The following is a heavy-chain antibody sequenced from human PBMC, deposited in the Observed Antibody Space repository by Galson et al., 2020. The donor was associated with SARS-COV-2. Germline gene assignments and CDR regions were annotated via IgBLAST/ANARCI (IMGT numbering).Heavy chain of an antibody. D-gene: IGHD3-10*01. V-gene: IGHV4-34*01. CDR2: IDHSGST. CDR3: ARGRRGSGDPLDM. Sequence: SETLSLTCAVYDGSFSGHYWSWIRQSPGKGLEWIGDIDHSGSTNYNPSLKSRVTISENTASNQFSLNLNSVTAADTALYYCARGRRGSGDPLDMWGQGTMVTVSS. CDR1: DGSFSGHY. J-gene: IGHJ3*02.